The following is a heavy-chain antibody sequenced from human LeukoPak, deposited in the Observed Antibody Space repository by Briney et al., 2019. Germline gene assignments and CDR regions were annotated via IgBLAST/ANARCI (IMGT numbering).Heavy chain of an antibody. J-gene: IGHJ6*03. D-gene: IGHD2-21*02. CDR2: ISWNSGSI. CDR1: GFTFDDYA. Sequence: GGSLRLSCAASGFTFDDYAMHWVRHAPGKGLEWVSGISWNSGSIGYADSVNGRFTISRDNAKNSLYLQVNSLRGEDTAVYYCARDPVTPYDYYMDVWGKGTTVTVSS. CDR3: ARDPVTPYDYYMDV. V-gene: IGHV3-9*01.